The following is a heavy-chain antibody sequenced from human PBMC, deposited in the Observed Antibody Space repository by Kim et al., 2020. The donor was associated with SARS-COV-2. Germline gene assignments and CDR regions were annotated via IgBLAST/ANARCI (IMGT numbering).Heavy chain of an antibody. Sequence: IYYADSVKGRFTISRDNAKNSLYLQMNSLRAEETAVYYCARVSGTTSFDYWGQGTLVTVSS. CDR3: ARVSGTTSFDY. V-gene: IGHV3-21*01. J-gene: IGHJ4*02. CDR2: I. D-gene: IGHD1-7*01.